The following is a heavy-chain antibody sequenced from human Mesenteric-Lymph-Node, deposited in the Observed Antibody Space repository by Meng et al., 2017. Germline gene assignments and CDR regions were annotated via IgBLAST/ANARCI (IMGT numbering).Heavy chain of an antibody. CDR3: AREAGRDGYATPKFDY. CDR2: IYYTGST. CDR1: GDSITSGDYP. D-gene: IGHD5-24*01. V-gene: IGHV4-30-4*01. J-gene: IGHJ4*02. Sequence: QGALQEAGPRLGKPSQTLSLTCTVSGDSITSGDYPWNWIRQPPGKGLEWIGYIYYTGSTFYNPSLKSRVTISVDTSKNQFSLKLISATAADTAVYYCAREAGRDGYATPKFDYWGQGTLVTVSS.